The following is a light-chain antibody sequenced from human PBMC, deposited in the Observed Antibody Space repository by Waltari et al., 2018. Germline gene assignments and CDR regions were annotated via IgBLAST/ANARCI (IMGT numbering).Light chain of an antibody. CDR3: HCRDSNTDRLGV. V-gene: IGLV3-19*01. CDR2: GKD. Sequence: SSELTQDPPVSVALGQTVLITCQCDSLRTCYASSYQQKPGQAPVLVFYGKDNRPSGISDRFSGSNSGNTASLTITGAQAEDEADYYCHCRDSNTDRLGVFGAGTKVTVL. CDR1: SLRTCY. J-gene: IGLJ1*01.